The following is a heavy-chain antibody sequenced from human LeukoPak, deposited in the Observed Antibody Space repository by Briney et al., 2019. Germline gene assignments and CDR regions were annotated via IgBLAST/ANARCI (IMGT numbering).Heavy chain of an antibody. V-gene: IGHV1-18*01. CDR2: ISAYNGNT. J-gene: IGHJ4*02. CDR1: GYTFTSYG. Sequence: ASVKVSCKASGYTFTSYGISWVRQAPGQGLEWMGWISAYNGNTNYAQKLQGRVTMTTDTSTSTAYMELRSLRSDDTAVYYCARDYGPTRYFDWLSDWGLDYWGQGTLVTVSS. CDR3: ARDYGPTRYFDWLSDWGLDY. D-gene: IGHD3-9*01.